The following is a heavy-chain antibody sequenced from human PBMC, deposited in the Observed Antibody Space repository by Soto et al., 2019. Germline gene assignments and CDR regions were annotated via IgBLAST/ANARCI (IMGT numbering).Heavy chain of an antibody. CDR3: ARDRAGYGSYDGMDV. Sequence: QVQLVQSGAEVKKPGSSVKVSCQASGGTFSSYAISWVRQAPGQGLEWMGGIIPIFGTANYGQKFQGRVTITADESTSTAYMELSSLRSADTAVYYCARDRAGYGSYDGMDVWGQGTTVTVSS. V-gene: IGHV1-69*01. CDR2: IIPIFGTA. D-gene: IGHD5-12*01. CDR1: GGTFSSYA. J-gene: IGHJ6*02.